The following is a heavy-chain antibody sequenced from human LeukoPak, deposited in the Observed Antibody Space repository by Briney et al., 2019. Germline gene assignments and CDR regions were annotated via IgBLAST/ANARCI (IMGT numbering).Heavy chain of an antibody. V-gene: IGHV4-4*07. J-gene: IGHJ5*02. CDR1: GGSISSYY. CDR2: ISSSGST. Sequence: SETLSLTCTVSGGSISSYYWTWTRQPAGKGLEWIGRISSSGSTDFSPSLRSRVTMLIDTSKNHFSLRLNSVTAADTAVYYCAGDDLIVGGNNWFDPWGQGTLVTVSS. CDR3: AGDDLIVGGNNWFDP. D-gene: IGHD3-22*01.